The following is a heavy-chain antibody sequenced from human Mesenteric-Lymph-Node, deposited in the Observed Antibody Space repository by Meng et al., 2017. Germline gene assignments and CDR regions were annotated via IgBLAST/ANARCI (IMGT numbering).Heavy chain of an antibody. CDR1: GGTFSSYT. D-gene: IGHD6-19*01. Sequence: SVKVSCKASGGTFSSYTISWVRQAPGQGLEWMGRIIPILGIANYAQKFQGRVTITADESTSTAYMELSSLRSEDTAVYYCASARTHSSGWYDRDYWGQGTLVTVSS. J-gene: IGHJ4*02. V-gene: IGHV1-69*02. CDR3: ASARTHSSGWYDRDY. CDR2: IIPILGIA.